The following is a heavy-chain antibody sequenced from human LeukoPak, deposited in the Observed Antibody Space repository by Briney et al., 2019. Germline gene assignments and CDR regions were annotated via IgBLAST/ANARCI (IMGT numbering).Heavy chain of an antibody. CDR3: ASLTVRRSSSWEKTNDY. J-gene: IGHJ4*02. D-gene: IGHD6-13*01. CDR1: GGSISSGSYY. CDR2: IYTSGST. V-gene: IGHV4-61*02. Sequence: SQTLSLTCTVSGGSISSGSYYWSWIRQPAGKGLEWIGRIYTSGSTNYNPSLKSRVTISVDTSKNQFSLNLSSVTAADTAVYYCASLTVRRSSSWEKTNDYWGQGTLVTVSS.